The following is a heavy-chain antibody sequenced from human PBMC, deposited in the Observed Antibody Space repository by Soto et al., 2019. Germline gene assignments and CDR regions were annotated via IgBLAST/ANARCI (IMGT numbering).Heavy chain of an antibody. CDR2: TYHTGST. V-gene: IGHV4-59*13. Sequence: PSETLSLTCTISGGSFGTNYCSWIRQAPGKGLEWIGYTYHTGSTKYNPSLKSRATISVDTPKNQFSLTLNSAAAADTAVYYCATDSAGRGPFDPWGQGILVTVT. D-gene: IGHD3-10*01. CDR1: GGSFGTNY. CDR3: ATDSAGRGPFDP. J-gene: IGHJ5*02.